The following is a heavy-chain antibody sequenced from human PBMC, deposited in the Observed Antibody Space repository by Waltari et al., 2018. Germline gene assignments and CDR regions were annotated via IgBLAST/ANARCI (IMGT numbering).Heavy chain of an antibody. CDR1: GFTFNPYW. CDR3: TTLARGESGDY. D-gene: IGHD3-10*01. CDR2: INPDGSQK. Sequence: EVQLVESGGGLVQPGGSRRPSCAASGFTFNPYWMKWIRQAPGKGLEWVANINPDGSQKFYVDSVKGRFTVSRDNAQNSLYLQMNNLRAEDTAVYYCTTLARGESGDYWGQGTLVTVSS. J-gene: IGHJ4*02. V-gene: IGHV3-7*01.